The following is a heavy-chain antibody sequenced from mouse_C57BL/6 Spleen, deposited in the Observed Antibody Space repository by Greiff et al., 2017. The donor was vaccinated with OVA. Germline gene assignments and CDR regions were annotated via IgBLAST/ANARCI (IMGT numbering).Heavy chain of an antibody. J-gene: IGHJ2*01. CDR2: IDPETGGT. CDR1: GYTFTDYE. Sequence: VQLQQSGAELVRPGASVTLSCKASGYTFTDYEMHWVKQTPVHGLEWIGAIDPETGGTAYNQKFKGKAILTADKSSSTAYMELRSLTSEDSAVYYCTRDSSGYVDYWGQGTTPTVSS. V-gene: IGHV1-15*01. D-gene: IGHD3-2*02. CDR3: TRDSSGYVDY.